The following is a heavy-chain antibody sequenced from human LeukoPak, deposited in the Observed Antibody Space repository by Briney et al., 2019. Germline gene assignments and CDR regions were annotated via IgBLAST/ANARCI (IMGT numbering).Heavy chain of an antibody. J-gene: IGHJ5*02. CDR2: INPNSGGT. D-gene: IGHD3-22*01. Sequence: GASVKVSCKASGYTFTGYYMHWVRQAPGQGLEWMGWINPNSGGTNYAQKFQGRVTMTRDTSISTAYMELSRLRSDDTAVYYCATFRHYYDSSGYYHNWFDPWGQGTLVTVSS. CDR1: GYTFTGYY. CDR3: ATFRHYYDSSGYYHNWFDP. V-gene: IGHV1-2*02.